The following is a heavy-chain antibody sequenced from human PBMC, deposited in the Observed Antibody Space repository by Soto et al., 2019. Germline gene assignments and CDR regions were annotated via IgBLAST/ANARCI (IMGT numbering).Heavy chain of an antibody. CDR2: ISAYNGNT. CDR1: GYTFTSYG. D-gene: IGHD2-15*01. CDR3: AREGYCSSGSCALYYHDYFGMDV. V-gene: IGHV1-18*04. Sequence: QVQLVQSGAEVKKPGASVKVSCKASGYTFTSYGISWVRQAPGQGLEWMGWISAYNGNTKYAQKFQGRVTMTTDTSTSTAYMELRSLTSDDTAVYYCAREGYCSSGSCALYYHDYFGMDVWGQGTTVTVSS. J-gene: IGHJ6*02.